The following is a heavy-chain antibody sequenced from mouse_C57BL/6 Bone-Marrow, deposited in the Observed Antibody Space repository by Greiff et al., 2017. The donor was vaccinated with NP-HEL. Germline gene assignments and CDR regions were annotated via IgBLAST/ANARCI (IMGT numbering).Heavy chain of an antibody. CDR1: GFTFSSYG. Sequence: EVKLQESGGDLVKPGGSLKLSCAASGFTFSSYGMSWVRQTPDKRLEWVATISSGGSYTYYPDSVKGRFTISRDNAKNTLYLQMSSLKSEDTAMYYCARLRNYYGSSYDWYFDVWGTGTTVTVSS. V-gene: IGHV5-6*01. CDR2: ISSGGSYT. D-gene: IGHD1-1*01. CDR3: ARLRNYYGSSYDWYFDV. J-gene: IGHJ1*03.